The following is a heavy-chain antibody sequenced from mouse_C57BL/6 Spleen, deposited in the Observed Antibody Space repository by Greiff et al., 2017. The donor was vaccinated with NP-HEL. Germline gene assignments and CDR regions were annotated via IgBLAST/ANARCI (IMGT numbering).Heavy chain of an antibody. Sequence: EVQVVESGPGLVKPSQSLSLTCSVTGYSITSGYYWNWIRQFPGNKLEWMGYISYDGSNNYNPSLKNRISITRDTSKNQFFLKLNSVTTEDTATYYCALSGGYAMDYWGQGTSVTVSS. CDR3: ALSGGYAMDY. D-gene: IGHD3-1*01. CDR1: GYSITSGYY. J-gene: IGHJ4*01. CDR2: ISYDGSN. V-gene: IGHV3-6*01.